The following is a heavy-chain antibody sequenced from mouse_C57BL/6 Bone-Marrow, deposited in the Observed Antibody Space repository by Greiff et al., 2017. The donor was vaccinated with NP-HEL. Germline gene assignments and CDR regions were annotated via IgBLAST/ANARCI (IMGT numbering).Heavy chain of an antibody. CDR2: IHPNSGST. D-gene: IGHD1-1*01. CDR3: ARDYGSSY. V-gene: IGHV1-64*01. CDR1: GYTFTSYW. J-gene: IGHJ2*01. Sequence: QVQLQQPGAELVKPGASVKLSCKASGYTFTSYWMHWVKQRPGQGLEWVGMIHPNSGSTNYNEKFKNKASLTVDKSSSTVYMQLSSLTSEDSAVYYCARDYGSSYWGQGTTLTVSS.